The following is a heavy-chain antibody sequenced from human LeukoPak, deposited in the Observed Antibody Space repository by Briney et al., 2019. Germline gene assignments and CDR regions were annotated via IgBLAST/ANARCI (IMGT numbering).Heavy chain of an antibody. V-gene: IGHV1-69*04. Sequence: SVKVSCKASGGTFSSYAISWVRQAPGQGLEWMGRIIPILGIANYAQKFQGRVAITADKSTSTAYMELSSLRSEDTAVYYCASEGDIVVVPAAIGGLDYWGQGTLVTVSS. CDR2: IIPILGIA. D-gene: IGHD2-2*01. CDR3: ASEGDIVVVPAAIGGLDY. J-gene: IGHJ4*02. CDR1: GGTFSSYA.